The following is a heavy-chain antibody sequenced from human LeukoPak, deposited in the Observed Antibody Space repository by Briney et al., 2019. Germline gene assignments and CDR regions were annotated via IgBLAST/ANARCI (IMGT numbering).Heavy chain of an antibody. D-gene: IGHD6-6*01. CDR3: ARDSLYSSSSAGWFDP. V-gene: IGHV1-46*01. CDR1: GYTFTSYY. Sequence: ASVKVSCKASGYTFTSYYMHWVRQAPGQGLEWMGIINPSGGSTSYAQKFQGRVTMTRDTSTSTVYMELSSLRPEDTAVYYCARDSLYSSSSAGWFDPWGQGTLVTVSS. J-gene: IGHJ5*02. CDR2: INPSGGST.